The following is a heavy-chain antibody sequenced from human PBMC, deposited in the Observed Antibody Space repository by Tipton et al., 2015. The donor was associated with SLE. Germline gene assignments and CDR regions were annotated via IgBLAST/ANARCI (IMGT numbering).Heavy chain of an antibody. CDR1: GGSISSSDYY. CDR2: IYYTGNT. J-gene: IGHJ4*02. Sequence: TLSLTCTVSGGSISSSDYYWSWIRQHPGKGLEWIGFIYYTGNTYYNPSLKSRVSILVDTSKNQFSLILGSVTAADTAVYYCARARKRSGGVPFDYWGQGTLVTVSS. V-gene: IGHV4-31*03. D-gene: IGHD1-14*01. CDR3: ARARKRSGGVPFDY.